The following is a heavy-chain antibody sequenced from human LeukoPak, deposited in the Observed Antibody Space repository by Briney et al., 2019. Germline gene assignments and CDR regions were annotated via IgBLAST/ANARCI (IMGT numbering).Heavy chain of an antibody. V-gene: IGHV3-53*01. D-gene: IGHD5-18*01. CDR2: LYIGGNT. CDR3: MTAAGYNFGQY. J-gene: IGHJ4*02. Sequence: PGGSLRLSCAASGLTVNNNYMNWVRQAPGKRLEWVSALYIGGNTYYADSVRGRFTISRDYSKNTLYLQMNSLRAEDTAIYYCMTAAGYNFGQYWGQGTLVTVSS. CDR1: GLTVNNNY.